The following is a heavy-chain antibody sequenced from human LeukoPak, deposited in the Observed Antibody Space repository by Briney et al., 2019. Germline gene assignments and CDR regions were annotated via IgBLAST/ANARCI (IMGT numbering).Heavy chain of an antibody. CDR3: ARDSESGWLQSLNWFDP. CDR1: GYTFTGYY. D-gene: IGHD5-24*01. Sequence: ASVKVSCTASGYTFTGYYMHWVRQAPGQGLEWMGWINPNSGGTNYAQKFQGRVTMTRDTSISTAYMELSRLRSDDTAVYYCARDSESGWLQSLNWFDPWGQGTLVTASS. CDR2: INPNSGGT. J-gene: IGHJ5*02. V-gene: IGHV1-2*02.